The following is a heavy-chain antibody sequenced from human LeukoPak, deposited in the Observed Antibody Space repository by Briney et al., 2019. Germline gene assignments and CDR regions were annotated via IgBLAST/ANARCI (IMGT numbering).Heavy chain of an antibody. V-gene: IGHV3-53*01. CDR1: EFTFSSYW. CDR2: IYSGGST. Sequence: SGGSLRLSCAASEFTFSSYWMSWVRQAPGKGLEWVSVIYSGGSTYYADSVKGRFTISRDNSKNTLYPQMNSLRAEDTAVYYCARGSNTAGDYWGQGTLVTVSS. J-gene: IGHJ4*02. CDR3: ARGSNTAGDY. D-gene: IGHD5-18*01.